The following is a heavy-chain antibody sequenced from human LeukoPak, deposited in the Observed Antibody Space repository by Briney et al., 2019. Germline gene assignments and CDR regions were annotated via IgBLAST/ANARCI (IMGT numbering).Heavy chain of an antibody. D-gene: IGHD2-2*01. Sequence: SETLSLTCAVYGGSFSGYYWSWIRQPPGRGPEWIGEINHSGSTNYNPSLKSRVAISVDTSKNQFSLKLSSVTAADTAVYYCARGGGCSSTSCHQAFDPWGQGTLVTVSS. CDR1: GGSFSGYY. CDR3: ARGGGCSSTSCHQAFDP. V-gene: IGHV4-34*01. J-gene: IGHJ5*02. CDR2: INHSGST.